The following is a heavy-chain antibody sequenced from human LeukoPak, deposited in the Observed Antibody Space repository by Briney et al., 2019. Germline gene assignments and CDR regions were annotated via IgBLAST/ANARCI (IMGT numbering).Heavy chain of an antibody. Sequence: GGSXXLSXAXXGFTFDDYAMHWVRQAPGKGLEWVSLTSGDGGSTHYADSVKGRFTISRDNSKNSLYLKINSLRTEDTALYYCAKQDGQLWLGLNYWGQGTLVTVSS. J-gene: IGHJ4*02. CDR1: GFTFDDYA. CDR3: AKQDGQLWLGLNY. V-gene: IGHV3-43*02. CDR2: TSGDGGST. D-gene: IGHD5-18*01.